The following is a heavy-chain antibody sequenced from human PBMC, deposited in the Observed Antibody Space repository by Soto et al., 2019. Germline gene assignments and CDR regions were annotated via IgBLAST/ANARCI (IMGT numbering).Heavy chain of an antibody. CDR2: IYYSGST. J-gene: IGHJ4*02. Sequence: QVQLQESGPGLVKPSETLSLMCTVSGGSISSNYWSWIRQPPGKGLENIGYIYYSGSTNYNPSLKSRVTISVDTSKNQCSLKLSSVTAADTAVYYCARGGGSPDYWGQGTLVTVSS. V-gene: IGHV4-59*01. CDR1: GGSISSNY. D-gene: IGHD3-10*01. CDR3: ARGGGSPDY.